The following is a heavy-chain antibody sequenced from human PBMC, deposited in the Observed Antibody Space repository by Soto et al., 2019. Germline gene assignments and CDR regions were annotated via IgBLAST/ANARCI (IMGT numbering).Heavy chain of an antibody. CDR1: GGTFSSYA. V-gene: IGHV1-69*13. Sequence: SLKLSCKASGGTFSSYAISWVRQAPGQGLEWMGGIIPIFGTANYAQKFQGRVTITADESTSTAYMELSSLRSEDTAVYYCARAMTTVTYDAFDIWGQGTMVTVSS. D-gene: IGHD4-17*01. CDR3: ARAMTTVTYDAFDI. J-gene: IGHJ3*02. CDR2: IIPIFGTA.